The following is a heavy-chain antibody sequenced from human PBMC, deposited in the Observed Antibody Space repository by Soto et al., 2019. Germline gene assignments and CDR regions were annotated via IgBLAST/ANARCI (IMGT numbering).Heavy chain of an antibody. D-gene: IGHD3-3*01. Sequence: GASVKVSCKASGYTFTGYYMHWLRQAPGQGLEWMGWINPDSGDTKYAQKFQGWVTMTRDTSISTAYMELRRLTSDDTAVFYCARGDDFWSSSEADNWFDPWGQGTLVTVSS. CDR2: INPDSGDT. J-gene: IGHJ5*02. V-gene: IGHV1-2*04. CDR1: GYTFTGYY. CDR3: ARGDDFWSSSEADNWFDP.